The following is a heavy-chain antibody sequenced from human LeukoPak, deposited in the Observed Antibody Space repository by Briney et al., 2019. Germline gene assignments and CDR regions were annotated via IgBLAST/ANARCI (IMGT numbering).Heavy chain of an antibody. Sequence: ASVKVSCKASGYTFTNYGISWVRQAPGQGLEWMGWISAYNGNTNYAQKLQGRVTITTDTSTSTAYMELRSLRSDDTAVYYCARIGYSYGYSHYYGFDPWGQGTLVTVSS. CDR3: ARIGYSYGYSHYYGFDP. CDR2: ISAYNGNT. CDR1: GYTFTNYG. V-gene: IGHV1-18*01. J-gene: IGHJ5*02. D-gene: IGHD5-18*01.